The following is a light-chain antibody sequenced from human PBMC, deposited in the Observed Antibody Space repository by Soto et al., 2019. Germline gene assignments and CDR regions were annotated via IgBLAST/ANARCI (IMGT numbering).Light chain of an antibody. Sequence: DIQMTQSPSSLSASVGDTVTITCRASQSITSYLNWYQQKPGKPPKLLIFAASSLQSGVPSRFSGSASGTDCTLTITSLQPEDFATYYCQQSYSTPLTFGGGTKVEMK. CDR2: AAS. CDR1: QSITSY. V-gene: IGKV1-39*01. J-gene: IGKJ4*01. CDR3: QQSYSTPLT.